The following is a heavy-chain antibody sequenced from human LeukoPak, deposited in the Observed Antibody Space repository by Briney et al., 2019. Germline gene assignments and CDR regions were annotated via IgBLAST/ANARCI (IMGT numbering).Heavy chain of an antibody. D-gene: IGHD6-13*01. J-gene: IGHJ5*02. CDR1: GGSISSYY. CDR3: ARGRDASSWYSTWFDP. CDR2: IYYSGST. Sequence: PSETLSLTCTVSGGSISSYYWSWIRQPPGKGLEWIGYIYYSGSTNYNPSLKSRVTISVDTSKNQLSLKLSSVTAADTAVYYCARGRDASSWYSTWFDPWGQGALVTVSS. V-gene: IGHV4-59*12.